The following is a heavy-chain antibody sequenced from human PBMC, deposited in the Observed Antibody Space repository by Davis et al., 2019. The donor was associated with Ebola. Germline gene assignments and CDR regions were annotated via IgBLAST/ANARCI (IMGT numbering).Heavy chain of an antibody. J-gene: IGHJ6*02. Sequence: SVKVSCKASGGTFSSYAISWVRQAPGQGLEWMGGIIPIFGTANYAQKFQGRVTITADESTSTAYMELSSLRSEDTAVYYCARVNGDYVPYYGMDVWGQGTTVTVSS. CDR3: ARVNGDYVPYYGMDV. CDR2: IIPIFGTA. V-gene: IGHV1-69*13. D-gene: IGHD4-17*01. CDR1: GGTFSSYA.